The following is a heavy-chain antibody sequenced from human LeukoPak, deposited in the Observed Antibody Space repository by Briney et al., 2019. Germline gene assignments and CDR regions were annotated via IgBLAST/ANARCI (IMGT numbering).Heavy chain of an antibody. CDR2: ISGSGGST. D-gene: IGHD3-9*01. J-gene: IGHJ6*03. CDR3: ARDVLRYFDRVGGRYYYMDV. CDR1: DFSFITYA. Sequence: GGSLRLSCAGSDFSFITYAMSWVRQAPGKGLEWVSAISGSGGSTYYADSVKGRFTISRDNAKNSLYLQMNSLRAEDTAAYYCARDVLRYFDRVGGRYYYMDVWGKGTTVTVSS. V-gene: IGHV3-23*01.